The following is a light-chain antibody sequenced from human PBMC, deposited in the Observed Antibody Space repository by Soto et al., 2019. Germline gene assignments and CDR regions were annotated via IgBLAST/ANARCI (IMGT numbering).Light chain of an antibody. CDR3: AAWDDSLNGLV. CDR2: DNI. V-gene: IGLV1-44*01. J-gene: IGLJ2*01. CDR1: SSNIGRNT. Sequence: QSVLTQPPSASGTPGQRVTISCSGGSSNIGRNTVNWYRQLPGTAPTLLIYDNIQRSSGVPDRVSGSASGTSASLAIGGLQSEDEADYYCAAWDDSLNGLVFGGGTKLTVL.